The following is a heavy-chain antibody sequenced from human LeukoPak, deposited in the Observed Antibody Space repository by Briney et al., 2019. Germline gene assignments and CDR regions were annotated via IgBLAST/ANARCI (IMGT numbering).Heavy chain of an antibody. V-gene: IGHV1-18*01. Sequence: ASVRVSCKASGYTFTSYGISWVRQAPGQGLEWMGWISAYNGNTNYAQKLQGRVTMTTDTSTSTAYMELRSLRSDDTAVYYCARATTGSNPITAPAYNWFDPWGQGTLVTVSS. CDR2: ISAYNGNT. CDR1: GYTFTSYG. D-gene: IGHD1-26*01. CDR3: ARATTGSNPITAPAYNWFDP. J-gene: IGHJ5*02.